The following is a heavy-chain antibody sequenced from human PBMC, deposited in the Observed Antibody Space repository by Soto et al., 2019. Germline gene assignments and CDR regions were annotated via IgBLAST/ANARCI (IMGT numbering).Heavy chain of an antibody. V-gene: IGHV1-3*01. J-gene: IGHJ3*01. CDR2: INPDNVNT. Sequence: QVQLVQSGAEVRKPGASVNISCWASGFTFGDNLINWVRQAPGQSLEWMGWINPDNVNTKYSQTFQGRVTISRHSSASIAYVEVTDLTSDDTAVYYGASDILSVGPRATDAVDVWGQGTMVTVSS. CDR3: ASDILSVGPRATDAVDV. CDR1: GFTFGDNL.